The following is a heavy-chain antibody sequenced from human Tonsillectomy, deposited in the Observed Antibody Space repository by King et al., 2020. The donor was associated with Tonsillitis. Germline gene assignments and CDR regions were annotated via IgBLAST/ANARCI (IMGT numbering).Heavy chain of an antibody. CDR2: ISGSDGST. CDR1: GFTFSSYA. J-gene: IGHJ4*02. Sequence: VQLVESGGGLVQPGGSLRLSCAASGFTFSSYAMNWVRQAPGKGLEWVSSISGSDGSTYYGDSVKGRFTLSRDNSKNTLYLQMNSLTAEDTAVYYCAKAPYYDFWSGFTAYYFDYWGQGTLVTVSS. D-gene: IGHD3-3*01. CDR3: AKAPYYDFWSGFTAYYFDY. V-gene: IGHV3-23*04.